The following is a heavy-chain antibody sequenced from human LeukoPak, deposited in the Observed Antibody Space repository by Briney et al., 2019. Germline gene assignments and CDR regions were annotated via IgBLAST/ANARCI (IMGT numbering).Heavy chain of an antibody. D-gene: IGHD2-21*01. CDR2: IRYDGTNK. V-gene: IGHV3-30*02. Sequence: GGSLRLSCTASGFPFSNAWMNWVRQAPGKGLEWVAFIRYDGTNKYYADSVKGRFTISRDNSKNTLYLQMNSLRAEDTALYYCPNVLGGGDSYSFDYWGQGTLVTVSS. CDR3: PNVLGGGDSYSFDY. J-gene: IGHJ4*02. CDR1: GFPFSNAW.